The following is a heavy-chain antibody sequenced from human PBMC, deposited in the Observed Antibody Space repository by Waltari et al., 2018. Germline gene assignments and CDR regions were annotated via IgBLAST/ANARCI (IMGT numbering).Heavy chain of an antibody. CDR2: INPSGGST. CDR1: GYTFTSYS. CDR3: ARESVGNDY. Sequence: QVQLVQSGAEVKKPGASVTVSCKASGYTFTSYSMHWGRQAPGQGLEWLGIINPSGGSTSYAQKCQGRVTMTRETSTSTVYMELSSLGSEDTAVYYCARESVGNDYWGQGTLVTGSS. J-gene: IGHJ4*02. V-gene: IGHV1-46*01. D-gene: IGHD3-3*01.